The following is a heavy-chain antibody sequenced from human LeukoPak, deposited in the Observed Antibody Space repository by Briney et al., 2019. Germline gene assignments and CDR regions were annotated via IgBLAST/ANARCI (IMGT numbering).Heavy chain of an antibody. V-gene: IGHV3-21*04. D-gene: IGHD2-8*02. J-gene: IGHJ4*02. CDR3: ATYRQVLLPFES. Sequence: GGSLRLSCAASGFTFSSYSMNWVRQAPGKGPEWVSSISSSSSYIYYADSVRGRFTISRDNSKSTLSLQMNSLRAEDTAIYYCATYRQVLLPFESWGQGTLVTVSS. CDR2: ISSSSSYI. CDR1: GFTFSSYS.